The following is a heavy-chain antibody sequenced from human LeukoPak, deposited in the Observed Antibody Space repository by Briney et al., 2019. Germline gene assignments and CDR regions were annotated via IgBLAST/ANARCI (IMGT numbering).Heavy chain of an antibody. Sequence: ASVKVSCKASGYTFTSYYMHWVRQAPGQGLEWMGIINPSGGSTSYAQKFQGRVTMTRDTSTSTVYMELSSLRSEDTAVYYCAKPSYGSGRLGGYYFDYWGQGTLVTVSS. CDR2: INPSGGST. CDR1: GYTFTSYY. V-gene: IGHV1-46*01. J-gene: IGHJ4*02. CDR3: AKPSYGSGRLGGYYFDY. D-gene: IGHD3-10*01.